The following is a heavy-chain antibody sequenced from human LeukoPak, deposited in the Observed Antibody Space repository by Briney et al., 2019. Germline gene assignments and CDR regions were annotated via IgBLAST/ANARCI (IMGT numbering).Heavy chain of an antibody. CDR2: ISAYNGNT. Sequence: ASVKVSCKASGYTFTSYGISWVRQAPGQGLEWMGWISAYNGNTNYAQKFQGRVTITADESTSTAYMELSSLRSEDTAVYYCARARYYYDSSGYYEHYYYYYMDVWGKGPRSPSP. CDR1: GYTFTSYG. D-gene: IGHD3-22*01. CDR3: ARARYYYDSSGYYEHYYYYYMDV. V-gene: IGHV1-18*01. J-gene: IGHJ6*03.